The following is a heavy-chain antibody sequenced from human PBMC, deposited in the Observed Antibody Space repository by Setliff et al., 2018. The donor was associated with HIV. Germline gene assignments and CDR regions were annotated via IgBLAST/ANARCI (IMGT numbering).Heavy chain of an antibody. Sequence: ASVKVSCKASGYTFTGYYMHWVRQAPGQGLEWMGWINPNSGGTTYAQKFQGRVTMTRDTSTDTLYMDLSSLTSEDTAVYYCVRGMTSYDSSGYSIPYYFDYWGQGTLVTVSS. D-gene: IGHD3-22*01. CDR1: GYTFTGYY. CDR3: VRGMTSYDSSGYSIPYYFDY. V-gene: IGHV1-2*02. CDR2: INPNSGGT. J-gene: IGHJ4*02.